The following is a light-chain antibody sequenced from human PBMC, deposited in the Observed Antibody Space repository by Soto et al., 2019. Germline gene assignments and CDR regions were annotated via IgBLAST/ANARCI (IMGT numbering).Light chain of an antibody. J-gene: IGLJ1*01. CDR2: DVS. CDR3: CSYAGNYTFV. V-gene: IGLV2-11*01. CDR1: SSDVGGYHY. Sequence: QSALTQPRSVSVSPGQSVTISCTGTSSDVGGYHYVSWYQQHPGKAPKLMIYDVSKRPSGVPHRFTGSKSDNTASLTISGLQAEDEADYYCCSYAGNYTFVFGTGTKVTVL.